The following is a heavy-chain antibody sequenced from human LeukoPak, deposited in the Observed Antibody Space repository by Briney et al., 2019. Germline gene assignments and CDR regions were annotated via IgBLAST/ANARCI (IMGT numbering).Heavy chain of an antibody. CDR2: ISSSSSYI. J-gene: IGHJ4*02. D-gene: IGHD2-15*01. CDR1: GFTFSSYS. CDR3: AKDGLAATRTFDY. Sequence: GGSLRLSCAASGFTFSSYSMNWVRQAPGKGLEWVSSISSSSSYIYYADSVKGRFTISRDNAKNSLYLQMNSLRAEDTAVYYCAKDGLAATRTFDYWGQGTLVTVSS. V-gene: IGHV3-21*04.